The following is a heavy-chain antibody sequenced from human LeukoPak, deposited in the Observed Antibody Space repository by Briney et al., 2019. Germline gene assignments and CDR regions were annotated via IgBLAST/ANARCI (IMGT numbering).Heavy chain of an antibody. Sequence: PGGSLRLSCAASGFTFSSYSMNWVRQAPGKGLEWIGEINHSGSTNYNPSLKSRVTISVDTSKNQFSLKPSSVTAADTAVYYCARQPMDVWGKGTTVTISS. CDR3: ARQPMDV. V-gene: IGHV4-34*01. CDR1: GFTFSSYS. J-gene: IGHJ6*04. CDR2: INHSGST. D-gene: IGHD1-14*01.